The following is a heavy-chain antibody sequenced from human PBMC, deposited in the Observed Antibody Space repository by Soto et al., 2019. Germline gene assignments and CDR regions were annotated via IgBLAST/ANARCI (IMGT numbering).Heavy chain of an antibody. CDR3: ARQGYYYGSGSYHFDYYYYGMDV. CDR2: ICYSGST. J-gene: IGHJ6*02. V-gene: IGHV4-39*01. D-gene: IGHD3-10*01. CDR1: GGSISSSSYY. Sequence: SETLSLTCTVSGGSISSSSYYWGWIRQPPGKGLEWIGSICYSGSTYYNPSLKSRVTISVDTSKNQFSLKLSSVTAADTAVYYCARQGYYYGSGSYHFDYYYYGMDVWGQGTTVTVSS.